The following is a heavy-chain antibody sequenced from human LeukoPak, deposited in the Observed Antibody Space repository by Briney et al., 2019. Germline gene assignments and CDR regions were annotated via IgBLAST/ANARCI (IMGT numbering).Heavy chain of an antibody. CDR2: INHSGST. V-gene: IGHV4-34*01. CDR3: ARASSSSRATAFDY. CDR1: GGSFSGYY. J-gene: IGHJ4*02. Sequence: SETLSLTCAVYGGSFSGYYWSWIRQPPGKGLEWIGGINHSGSTNYNPSLKSRVTISVDTSKNQFSLKLSSVTAADTAVYYCARASSSSRATAFDYWGQGTLVTVSS. D-gene: IGHD6-13*01.